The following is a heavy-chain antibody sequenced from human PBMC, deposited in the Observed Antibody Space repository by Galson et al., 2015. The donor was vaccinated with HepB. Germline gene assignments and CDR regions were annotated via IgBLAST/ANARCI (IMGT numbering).Heavy chain of an antibody. Sequence: SVKVSCKASGGTFSSYVIHWVRQAPGQGLEWMGRIIPSLDRTNYAQKFEGRVTITADKSTNTAYMELSSLTSVDTAVYYCASLTAVTNGIDPWGQGTLVTVSA. D-gene: IGHD4-17*01. CDR3: ASLTAVTNGIDP. V-gene: IGHV1-69*04. CDR2: IIPSLDRT. CDR1: GGTFSSYV. J-gene: IGHJ5*02.